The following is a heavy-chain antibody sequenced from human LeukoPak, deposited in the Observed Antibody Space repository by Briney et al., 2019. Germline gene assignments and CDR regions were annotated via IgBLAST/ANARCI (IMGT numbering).Heavy chain of an antibody. J-gene: IGHJ5*02. CDR3: ARGTMVRGVPNWFDP. CDR1: GYTFTSYG. Sequence: ASVRFSCKASGYTFTSYGISWVRQAPGQGLEWMGWISAYNGNTNYAQKLQGRVTMTTDTSTSTAYMELRSLRSDDTAVYYCARGTMVRGVPNWFDPWGQGTLVTVSS. V-gene: IGHV1-18*01. CDR2: ISAYNGNT. D-gene: IGHD3-10*01.